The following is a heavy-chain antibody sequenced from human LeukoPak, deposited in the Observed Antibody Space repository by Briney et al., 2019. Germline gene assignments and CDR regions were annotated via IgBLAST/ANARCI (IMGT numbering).Heavy chain of an antibody. CDR3: ARGVYSSSWTGYDY. CDR2: INPNSGGT. V-gene: IGHV1-2*02. CDR1: GYTFTGYY. Sequence: SVKVSCKASGYTFTGYYMHWVRQAPGQGLEWMGWINPNSGGTNYAQKFQGRVTMTRDTSISTAYMELSRLRSDDTAVYYCARGVYSSSWTGYDYWGQGTLVTVSS. J-gene: IGHJ4*02. D-gene: IGHD6-13*01.